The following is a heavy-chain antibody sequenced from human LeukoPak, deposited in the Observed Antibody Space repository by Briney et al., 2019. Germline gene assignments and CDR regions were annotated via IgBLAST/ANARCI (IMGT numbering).Heavy chain of an antibody. J-gene: IGHJ4*01. CDR1: GFTFTSYA. D-gene: IGHD3-10*01. CDR2: ISGSGGST. V-gene: IGHV3-23*01. Sequence: WGSLTLSCAASGFTFTSYAMSWVRQAPGKGLEWVSAISGSGGSTYYADSVRGRFTISRDNSKNTLYLQVNSLRAEDTAVYYCANDFYGSGFVYYFDYWGQGSLVAVPS. CDR3: ANDFYGSGFVYYFDY.